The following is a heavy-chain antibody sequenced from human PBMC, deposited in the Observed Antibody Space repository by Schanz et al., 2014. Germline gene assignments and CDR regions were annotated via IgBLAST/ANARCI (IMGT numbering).Heavy chain of an antibody. Sequence: EVQLLESGGGLVQPGGSLRLSCATSGFSFSSYAINWVRQAPGKGLEWVSGISGSGASTYYADSVKGRFTISRDNSKSTLYVEMNSLRVEDTAVYYCAKSQGSSFDSWGQGTLVTVSS. CDR2: ISGSGAST. CDR1: GFSFSSYA. D-gene: IGHD6-13*01. J-gene: IGHJ4*02. CDR3: AKSQGSSFDS. V-gene: IGHV3-23*01.